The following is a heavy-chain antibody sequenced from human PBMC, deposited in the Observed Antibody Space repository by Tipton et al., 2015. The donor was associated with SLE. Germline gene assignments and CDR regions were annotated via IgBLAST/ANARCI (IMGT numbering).Heavy chain of an antibody. CDR2: ISSEGTLK. D-gene: IGHD3-16*01. V-gene: IGHV3-30*01. Sequence: RSLRLSCAVSGFSFNGYPLHWVRQAPGKGLEWVADISSEGTLKYYADSVKGRFTISKDNSRNTLHLEMNSLRTDDTAIYYCARGLRFWYSDVWGRGTLVTVSS. J-gene: IGHJ2*01. CDR3: ARGLRFWYSDV. CDR1: GFSFNGYP.